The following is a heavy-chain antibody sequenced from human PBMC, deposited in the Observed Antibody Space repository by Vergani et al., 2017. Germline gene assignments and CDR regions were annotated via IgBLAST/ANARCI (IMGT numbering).Heavy chain of an antibody. CDR3: ARVGEATHPFAFDI. J-gene: IGHJ3*02. CDR1: GFTFSDYY. V-gene: IGHV3-11*01. D-gene: IGHD5-12*01. CDR2: ISRSGSTI. Sequence: QVQLVASGGGLVKPGGSLRLSCAASGFTFSDYYMSWIRQAPGKGLEWVSYISRSGSTIYYADSVKGRFTISRDHAKNSLYLQMNSLRAEDTAVYYCARVGEATHPFAFDIWGQGTMVTVSS.